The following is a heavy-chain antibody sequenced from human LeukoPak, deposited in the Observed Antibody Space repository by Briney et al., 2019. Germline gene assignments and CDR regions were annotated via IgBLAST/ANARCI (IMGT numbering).Heavy chain of an antibody. J-gene: IGHJ1*01. Sequence: SETLSLTCTVSGGSISGYYWSWIRQPPGKGLEWIGYIYDSGSTSYKPSLKSRVTISIDTSKNQFSLNLTSVTAADNGVYYCARALAAAVINWGQGTLVTVSS. CDR1: GGSISGYY. CDR3: ARALAAAVIN. CDR2: IYDSGST. V-gene: IGHV4-59*01. D-gene: IGHD6-13*01.